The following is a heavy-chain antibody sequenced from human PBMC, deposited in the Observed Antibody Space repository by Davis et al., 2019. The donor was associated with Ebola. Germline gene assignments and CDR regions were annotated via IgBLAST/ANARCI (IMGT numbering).Heavy chain of an antibody. D-gene: IGHD2-15*01. V-gene: IGHV3-30*02. Sequence: GESLKISCAASGFTFSNFGMHWVRQVPGNGLEWVAFIRYDGSNKFYTDSVKGRFTISRDNSKSTLFLRLNNLRAEDTAVYYCARDFLGYCITWGQGTLVTVSS. CDR2: IRYDGSNK. CDR1: GFTFSNFG. J-gene: IGHJ5*02. CDR3: ARDFLGYCIT.